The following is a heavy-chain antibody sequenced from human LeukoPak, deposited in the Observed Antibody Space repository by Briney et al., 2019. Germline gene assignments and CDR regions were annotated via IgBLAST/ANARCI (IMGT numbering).Heavy chain of an antibody. CDR3: ARRDSSGWYYLDY. V-gene: IGHV3-53*01. CDR1: GFTVSSNY. D-gene: IGHD6-19*01. J-gene: IGHJ4*02. Sequence: GGSLRLSCAASGFTVSSNYMSWVRQAPGKGLEWVSVIYSGGSTYYADSVKGRFTISRDNSKSTLYLQMNSLRAEDTAVYYCARRDSSGWYYLDYWGQGTLVTVSS. CDR2: IYSGGST.